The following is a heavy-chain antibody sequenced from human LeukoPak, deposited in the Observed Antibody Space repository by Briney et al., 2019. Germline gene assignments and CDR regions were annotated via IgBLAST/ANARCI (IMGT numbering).Heavy chain of an antibody. CDR2: ISYDGSNK. D-gene: IGHD2-2*02. CDR1: GFTFSSYG. J-gene: IGHJ4*02. V-gene: IGHV3-30*18. CDR3: AKEACSSTSCYKGSWDY. Sequence: GGSLRPSCAASGFTFSSYGMHWVRQAPGKGLEWVAVISYDGSNKYYADSVKGRFTISRDNSKNTLYLQMNSLRAEDTAVYYCAKEACSSTSCYKGSWDYWGQGTLVTVSS.